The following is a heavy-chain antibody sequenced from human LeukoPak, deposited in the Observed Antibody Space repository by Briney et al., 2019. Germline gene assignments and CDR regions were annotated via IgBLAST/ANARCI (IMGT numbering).Heavy chain of an antibody. V-gene: IGHV4-30-4*08. D-gene: IGHD5-18*01. CDR2: IYYSGST. Sequence: SETLSLTCTVSGGSISSGDYYWSWIRQPPGKGLEWIGYIYYSGSTYYNPSLKSRVTISVDTSKNQFSLKLSSVTAADTAVYYCARDLAAMVSNAFDIWGQGTMVTVSS. CDR3: ARDLAAMVSNAFDI. CDR1: GGSISSGDYY. J-gene: IGHJ3*02.